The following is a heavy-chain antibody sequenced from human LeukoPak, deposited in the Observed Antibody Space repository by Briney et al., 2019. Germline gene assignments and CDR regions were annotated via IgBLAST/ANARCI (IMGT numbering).Heavy chain of an antibody. D-gene: IGHD3-10*01. V-gene: IGHV3-48*01. Sequence: GSLRLSCEASGFTFITYSLNWVRQAPGKGLEWVSYISGGSGTIYYADSVKGRFTISRDNAKNSLYLQMNSLRAEDTAVYYCAKGIGLLWFGEFSAFDYWGQGTLVTVSS. CDR2: ISGGSGTI. CDR1: GFTFITYS. J-gene: IGHJ4*02. CDR3: AKGIGLLWFGEFSAFDY.